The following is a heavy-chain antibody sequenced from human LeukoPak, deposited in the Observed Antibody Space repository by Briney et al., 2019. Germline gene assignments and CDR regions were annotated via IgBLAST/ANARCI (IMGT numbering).Heavy chain of an antibody. V-gene: IGHV3-30*18. CDR3: AKAVVPAAIPLYYYYGMDV. D-gene: IGHD2-2*01. CDR1: GFTFSSYG. Sequence: GGSLRLSCEVSGFTFSSYGMHWVRQAPGKGLEWVAVISYDGSNKYYADSVKGRFTISRDNSKNTLYLQMNSLRAEDTAVYYCAKAVVPAAIPLYYYYGMDVWGQGTTVTVSS. CDR2: ISYDGSNK. J-gene: IGHJ6*02.